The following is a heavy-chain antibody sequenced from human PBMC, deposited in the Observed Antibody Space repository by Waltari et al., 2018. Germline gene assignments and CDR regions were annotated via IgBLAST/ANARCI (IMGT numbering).Heavy chain of an antibody. CDR3: ARPTGGYWYFDL. V-gene: IGHV4-38-2*01. D-gene: IGHD3-16*01. CDR1: GYSISSGYY. J-gene: IGHJ2*01. CDR2: IYHSGST. Sequence: QLQLQESGPGLVEPSETLSLTCAVSGYSISSGYYWGWIRQPPGKGLEWIGSIYHSGSTYYNPSLKGRVTISVDTSKNQFSLKLSSVTAADTAVYYCARPTGGYWYFDLWGRGTLVTVSS.